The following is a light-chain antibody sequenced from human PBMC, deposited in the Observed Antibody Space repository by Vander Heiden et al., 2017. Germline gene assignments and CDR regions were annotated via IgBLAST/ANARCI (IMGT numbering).Light chain of an antibody. V-gene: IGLV1-47*02. Sequence: QSVLTQPPSAPATPGQRVTIPCSGSSSNIGSNYVYWYQQLPGTAPKLLIYSNNRRPSGVPDRFSGSKSGTSASLAISGLRSEDEADYYCAAWDDSLSASGVFGGGTKLTVL. J-gene: IGLJ3*02. CDR3: AAWDDSLSASGV. CDR2: SNN. CDR1: SSNIGSNY.